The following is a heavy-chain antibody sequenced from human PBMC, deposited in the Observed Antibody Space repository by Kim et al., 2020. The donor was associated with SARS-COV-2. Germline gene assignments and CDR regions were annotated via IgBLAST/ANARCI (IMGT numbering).Heavy chain of an antibody. Sequence: SETLSLTCPVYRESFSGFFWSWIRQPPGKGLEWIGEINHSGSTNYNPSLKSRVTISLDTPKNQVSLKLNSVTAADTAIYYCARGRGTTMVRGLYGMDVWGQGTTVTVSS. D-gene: IGHD3-10*01. V-gene: IGHV4-34*01. CDR2: INHSGST. CDR3: ARGRGTTMVRGLYGMDV. CDR1: RESFSGFF. J-gene: IGHJ6*02.